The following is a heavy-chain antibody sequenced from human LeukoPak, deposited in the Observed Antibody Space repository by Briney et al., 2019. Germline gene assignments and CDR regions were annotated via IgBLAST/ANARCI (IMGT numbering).Heavy chain of an antibody. CDR2: INGSGGST. V-gene: IGHV3-23*01. Sequence: GGSLRLSRAASGFTFINYAMSWLRQAAGKELEGVSAINGSGGSTHYAHSVKGRFTISRDNSKNTLYLQMNSLRADDTAVYYFAKDPTVTTDWGQGTLVTVSS. D-gene: IGHD4-17*01. CDR3: AKDPTVTTD. CDR1: GFTFINYA. J-gene: IGHJ4*02.